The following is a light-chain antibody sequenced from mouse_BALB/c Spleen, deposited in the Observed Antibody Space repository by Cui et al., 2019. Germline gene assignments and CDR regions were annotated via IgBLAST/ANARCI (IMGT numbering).Light chain of an antibody. V-gene: IGKV4-74*01. J-gene: IGKJ4*01. CDR3: HQYHRSPFT. CDR1: SSVSSSY. CDR2: STS. Sequence: QIVLTQSPAIMSASLGERVTMTCTASSSVSSSYLHWYQQKPGSSPKLWIYSTSNLASGVPARLSGSGSGTSYSLTISSMEAEDAATYYCHQYHRSPFTFGSGTKLEIK.